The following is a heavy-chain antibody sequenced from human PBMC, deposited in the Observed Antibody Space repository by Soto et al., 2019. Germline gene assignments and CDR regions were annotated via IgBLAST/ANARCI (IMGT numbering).Heavy chain of an antibody. J-gene: IGHJ5*02. V-gene: IGHV4-34*01. Sequence: SFSCYYWSWVRQPPGKGLEWIGEINHSGSTNYNPSLKSRVTISVDTSKNQFSLKLSSVTAADTAVYYCARSGPITMTEDYNWFDPWGQGTLVTVSS. CDR1: SFSCYY. D-gene: IGHD3-22*01. CDR3: ARSGPITMTEDYNWFDP. CDR2: INHSGST.